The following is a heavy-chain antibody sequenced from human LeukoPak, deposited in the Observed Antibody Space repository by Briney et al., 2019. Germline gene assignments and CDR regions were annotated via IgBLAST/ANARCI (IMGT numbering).Heavy chain of an antibody. Sequence: GGSLRLSCAASGFTVSSNYMSWVRQALGKGLEWVSVIYSGGSTYYADSVKGRFTISRDNSKNTLYLQMNSLRAEDTAVYSCARGGGGSRTKGYYYYMDVWGKRTTVTVSS. J-gene: IGHJ6*03. CDR3: ARGGGGSRTKGYYYYMDV. D-gene: IGHD2-15*01. CDR2: IYSGGST. V-gene: IGHV3-53*01. CDR1: GFTVSSNY.